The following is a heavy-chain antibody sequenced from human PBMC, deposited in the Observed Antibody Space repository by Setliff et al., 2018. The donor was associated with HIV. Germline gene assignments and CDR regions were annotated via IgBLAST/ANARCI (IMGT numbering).Heavy chain of an antibody. CDR2: INHSGST. CDR3: ARVSITYWYTIPRDYYYYMDF. Sequence: PSETLSLTCAVYGGSFSGYYWSWIRQPPGKGLEWIGEINHSGSTNYNPSLKSRVTISVDTSKNQFSLKLSSVTAADTAVYYCARVSITYWYTIPRDYYYYMDFWGEGTTVTVSS. D-gene: IGHD2-8*02. CDR1: GGSFSGYY. V-gene: IGHV4-34*01. J-gene: IGHJ6*03.